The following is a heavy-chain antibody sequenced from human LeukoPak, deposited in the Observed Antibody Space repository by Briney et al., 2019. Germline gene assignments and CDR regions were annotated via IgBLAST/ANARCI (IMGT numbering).Heavy chain of an antibody. V-gene: IGHV1-69*13. Sequence: RASVKVSCKASGGTFSSYAISWVRQAPGQGLEWMGGIIPIFGTANYAQKFQGRVTITADESTSTAYMELSSLRSEDTAVYYCARDRYYGSGSKFDIWGQGTMVTVSS. D-gene: IGHD3-10*01. CDR2: IIPIFGTA. CDR1: GGTFSSYA. CDR3: ARDRYYGSGSKFDI. J-gene: IGHJ3*02.